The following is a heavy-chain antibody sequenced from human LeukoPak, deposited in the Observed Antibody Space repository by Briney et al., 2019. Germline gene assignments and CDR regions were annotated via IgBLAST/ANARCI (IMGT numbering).Heavy chain of an antibody. CDR1: GFTFSSYW. CDR3: ARDHPDYDSSGYYDY. Sequence: GESLKISCAASGFTFSSYWMSWVRQAPGKGLEWVANIKQDGSEKYYVDSVKGRFTISRDNAKNSLYLQMNSLRAEDTAVYYCARDHPDYDSSGYYDYWGQGTLATVSS. V-gene: IGHV3-7*05. CDR2: IKQDGSEK. J-gene: IGHJ4*02. D-gene: IGHD3-22*01.